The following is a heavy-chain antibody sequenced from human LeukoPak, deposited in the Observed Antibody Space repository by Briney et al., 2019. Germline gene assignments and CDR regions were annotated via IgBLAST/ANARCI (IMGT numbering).Heavy chain of an antibody. J-gene: IGHJ4*02. CDR1: GFTFGDYA. Sequence: PGGSLRLSCTASGFTFGDYAMSWVRQAPGKGLEWVGFIRSKAYGGTTEYAASVKGRFTISRDDSKSIAYLQMNSLKTEDTAVYYCTREGIAARTVDYWGQGTLVTVSS. CDR3: TREGIAARTVDY. D-gene: IGHD6-6*01. V-gene: IGHV3-49*04. CDR2: IRSKAYGGTT.